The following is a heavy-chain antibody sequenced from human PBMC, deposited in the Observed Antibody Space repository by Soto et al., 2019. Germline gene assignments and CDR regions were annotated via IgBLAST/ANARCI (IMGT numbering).Heavy chain of an antibody. J-gene: IGHJ3*02. Sequence: ASVKVSCKASGYTFTSYYMHWVRQAPGQGLEWMGIINPSGGSTSYAQKFQGRVTMTRDTSTSTVYMELSSLRSEDTAVYYCARSDDYIWGSYGPEQNAFDIWGQGTMVTVSS. V-gene: IGHV1-46*03. CDR1: GYTFTSYY. CDR3: ARSDDYIWGSYGPEQNAFDI. D-gene: IGHD3-16*01. CDR2: INPSGGST.